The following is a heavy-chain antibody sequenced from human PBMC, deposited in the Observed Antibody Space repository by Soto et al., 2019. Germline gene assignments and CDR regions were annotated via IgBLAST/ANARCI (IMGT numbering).Heavy chain of an antibody. CDR3: ARNYDSSGLEDY. J-gene: IGHJ4*02. D-gene: IGHD3-22*01. Sequence: QVQLQESGPGLVKPSQTLSLTCTVSGGSISSGGYYWSWIRQHPGKGLEWIGYIYYSGSTYYNPSLKRRVTISVDTSKNQFSLKLSSVTAADTAVYYCARNYDSSGLEDYWGQGTLVTVSS. CDR1: GGSISSGGYY. CDR2: IYYSGST. V-gene: IGHV4-31*03.